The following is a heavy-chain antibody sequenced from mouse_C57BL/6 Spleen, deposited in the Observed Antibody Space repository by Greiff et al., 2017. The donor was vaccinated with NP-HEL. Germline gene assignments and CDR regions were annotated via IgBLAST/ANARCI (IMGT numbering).Heavy chain of an antibody. J-gene: IGHJ3*01. CDR1: GYTFTDYY. CDR2: INPYNGGT. CDR3: APYYYGRAGFAY. D-gene: IGHD1-1*01. V-gene: IGHV1-19*01. Sequence: EVQLVESGPVLVKPGASVKMSCKASGYTFTDYYMNWVKQSHGKSLEWIGVINPYNGGTSYNQKFKGKATLTVDKSSSTAYMELNSLTSEDSAVYYCAPYYYGRAGFAYWGQGTLVTVSA.